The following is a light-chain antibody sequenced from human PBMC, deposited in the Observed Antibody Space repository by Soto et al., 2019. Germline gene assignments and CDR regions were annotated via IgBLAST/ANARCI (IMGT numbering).Light chain of an antibody. CDR3: QQYDNLPLT. V-gene: IGKV1-33*01. CDR2: DAS. CDR1: QDIDKY. J-gene: IGKJ4*01. Sequence: DIQMTQSPSSLSASVGDRVSITCQASQDIDKYINWYQHKPGKAPKLLIYDASNLNPGVPSRFSGGGSGTHFTFTISSLQPEDVATYYCQQYDNLPLTFGGGTMMEFK.